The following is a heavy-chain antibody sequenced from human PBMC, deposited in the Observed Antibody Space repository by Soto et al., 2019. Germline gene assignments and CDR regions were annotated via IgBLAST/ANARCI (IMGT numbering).Heavy chain of an antibody. V-gene: IGHV3-21*01. CDR1: GFTFSSYS. J-gene: IGHJ3*02. CDR2: ISSSSSYI. D-gene: IGHD2-15*01. CDR3: ASDGALYCSGGSCPEIAFEI. Sequence: GGSLRLSCAASGFTFSSYSMNWVRQAPGKGLEWVSSISSSSSYIYYADSVKGRFTISRDNAKNSLYLQMNSLRAEDTAVYYCASDGALYCSGGSCPEIAFEIWGQGPMVTVSS.